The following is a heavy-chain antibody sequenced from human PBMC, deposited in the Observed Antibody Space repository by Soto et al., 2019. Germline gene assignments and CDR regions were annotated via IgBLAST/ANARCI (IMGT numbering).Heavy chain of an antibody. V-gene: IGHV3-23*01. Sequence: GGSLRLSCAASGFTFSSYAMSWVRQAPGKGLEWVSAISGSGGSTYYADSVKGRFTISRDNSKNTLYLQMNSLRAEDTAVYYFAKAMSADDAFDIWGQGTMVTVS. CDR3: AKAMSADDAFDI. CDR2: ISGSGGST. CDR1: GFTFSSYA. D-gene: IGHD6-13*01. J-gene: IGHJ3*02.